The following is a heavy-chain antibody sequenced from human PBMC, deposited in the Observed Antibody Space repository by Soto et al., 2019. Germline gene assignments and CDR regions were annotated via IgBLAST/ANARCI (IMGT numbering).Heavy chain of an antibody. J-gene: IGHJ6*04. V-gene: IGHV6-1*01. Sequence: PSQTLSLTCAISGDSVSSNSAAWNWIRQSPSRGLEWLGRTYYRSRWYNDYAVSVKSRITVNPDTSKNQFSLHLNSVTPEDTAVYYCARDHGDTAMVLGPVWGKGTTVTVSS. CDR1: GDSVSSNSAA. CDR2: TYYRSRWYN. CDR3: ARDHGDTAMVLGPV. D-gene: IGHD5-18*01.